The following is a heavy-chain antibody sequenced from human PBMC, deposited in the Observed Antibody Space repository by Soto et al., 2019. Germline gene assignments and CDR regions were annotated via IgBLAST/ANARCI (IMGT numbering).Heavy chain of an antibody. J-gene: IGHJ4*02. CDR1: GYTFSGYY. Sequence: QVQLVQSGAEVKKPGASVKVSCKASGYTFSGYYMHWVRQAPGQGLEWMGWINPKSGGTNYAQKFQGRVTMTRDTSISTAYMELSRLRSDDTAVYYCARGSELWSGYSRQSSPDYWGQGTLVTVSS. CDR3: ARGSELWSGYSRQSSPDY. CDR2: INPKSGGT. V-gene: IGHV1-2*02. D-gene: IGHD3-3*01.